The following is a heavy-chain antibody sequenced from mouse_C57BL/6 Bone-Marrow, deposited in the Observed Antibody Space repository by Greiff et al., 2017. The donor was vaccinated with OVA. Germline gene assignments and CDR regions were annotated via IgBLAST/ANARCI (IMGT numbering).Heavy chain of an antibody. CDR1: GYTFTHST. J-gene: IGHJ1*03. CDR3: ARDRLLIYDGYYWYFDV. CDR2: INPNNGGT. V-gene: IGHV1-26*01. D-gene: IGHD2-3*01. Sequence: EVQLQQSGPELVKPGASVKISCKASGYTFTHSTMNWVKQSHGKSLEWIGDINPNNGGTSYNQKFKGKATLTVDKSSSTAYMELRSLTSEDSAVYYCARDRLLIYDGYYWYFDVWGTGTTVTVSS.